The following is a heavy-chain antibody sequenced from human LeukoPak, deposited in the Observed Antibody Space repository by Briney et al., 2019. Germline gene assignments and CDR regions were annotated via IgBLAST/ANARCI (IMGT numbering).Heavy chain of an antibody. J-gene: IGHJ4*02. V-gene: IGHV3-7*01. CDR1: GFTFSSYW. CDR3: ASPRGYGYYFDY. D-gene: IGHD5-12*01. Sequence: PGGSLRLSCADSGFTFSSYWMSWVRQAPGKGLEWVANIKQDGREKYYVDSVKGRFTISRDNAKNSLYLQMNSLRAEDTAVYYCASPRGYGYYFDYWGQGTLVTVSS. CDR2: IKQDGREK.